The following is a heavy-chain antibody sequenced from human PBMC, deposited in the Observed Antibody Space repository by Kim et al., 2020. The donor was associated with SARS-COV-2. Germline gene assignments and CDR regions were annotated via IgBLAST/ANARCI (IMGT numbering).Heavy chain of an antibody. D-gene: IGHD3-22*01. V-gene: IGHV3-23*01. J-gene: IGHJ4*02. Sequence: YSAHSVTGRFTISRDNSKNTLNLQMNSLRAEDTAVYYCAKGSSGIGCFDSWGQGTLVSVSS. CDR3: AKGSSGIGCFDS.